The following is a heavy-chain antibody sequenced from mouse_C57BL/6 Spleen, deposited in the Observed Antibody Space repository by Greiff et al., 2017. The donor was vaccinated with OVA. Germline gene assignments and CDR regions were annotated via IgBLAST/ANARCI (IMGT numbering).Heavy chain of an antibody. D-gene: IGHD4-1*01. CDR2: IDPSDSYT. Sequence: VQLQQSGAELVRPGTSVKLSCKASGYTFTSYWMHWVKQRPGQGLEWIGVIDPSDSYTNYNQKFKGKATLTVDTSSSTAYMQLSSLTSEDSAVYYCARRGRTGTDYYAMDYWGQGTSVTVSS. CDR3: ARRGRTGTDYYAMDY. CDR1: GYTFTSYW. V-gene: IGHV1-59*01. J-gene: IGHJ4*01.